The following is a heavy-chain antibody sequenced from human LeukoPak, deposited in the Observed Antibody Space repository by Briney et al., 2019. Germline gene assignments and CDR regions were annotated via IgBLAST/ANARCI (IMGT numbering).Heavy chain of an antibody. V-gene: IGHV1-69*04. Sequence: GASVKVSCKASGGTFSSYAISWVRQAPGQGLEWMGRIIPILGIANYAQKFQGRVTITADKSTSTAYMELSSLRSEDTAVYYCARGRPIQLSPGDWFDPWGQGTLVTVSS. CDR3: ARGRPIQLSPGDWFDP. CDR1: GGTFSSYA. J-gene: IGHJ5*02. D-gene: IGHD5-18*01. CDR2: IIPILGIA.